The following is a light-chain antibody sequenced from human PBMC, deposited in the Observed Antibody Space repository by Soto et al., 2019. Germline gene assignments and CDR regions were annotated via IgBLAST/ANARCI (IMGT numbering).Light chain of an antibody. J-gene: IGLJ3*02. CDR2: DVT. CDR3: SSHAGSDVV. V-gene: IGLV2-11*01. Sequence: QSVLTQPRSVSGSPGQSVTISCTGTSSDVGGSNYVSWYRQHPGKAPKLLIYDVTTRPSGVPDRFSGSKSGNTASLNISGLQAEDEAGCYASSHAGSDVVFGRGTKLTV. CDR1: SSDVGGSNY.